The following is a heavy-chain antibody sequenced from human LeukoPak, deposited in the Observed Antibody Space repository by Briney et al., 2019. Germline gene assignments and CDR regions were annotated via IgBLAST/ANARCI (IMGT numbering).Heavy chain of an antibody. J-gene: IGHJ6*03. D-gene: IGHD3-22*01. CDR1: GFTFSSYG. V-gene: IGHV3-30*02. CDR3: AKDVVSSGYYSIYYYYYMDV. Sequence: SGGSLRLSCAASGFTFSSYGMHWVRQAPGKGLEWVAFIRYDGSNKYYADSVKGRFTISRDNSKNTLYLQMNSLRAEDTAVYYCAKDVVSSGYYSIYYYYYMDVWGKGTTVTISS. CDR2: IRYDGSNK.